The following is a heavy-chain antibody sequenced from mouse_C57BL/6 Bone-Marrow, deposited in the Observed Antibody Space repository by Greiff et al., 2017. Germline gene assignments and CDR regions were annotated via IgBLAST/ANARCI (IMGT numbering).Heavy chain of an antibody. J-gene: IGHJ1*03. CDR3: VRQDGSSYGWYFDV. D-gene: IGHD1-1*01. Sequence: EVKLMESGGGLVQPKGSLKLSCAASGFSFNTYAMNWVRQAPGKGLEWVARIRSKSNNYATYYADSVKDRFTISRDDSESMLYLQMNNLKTEDTAMYYCVRQDGSSYGWYFDVWGTGTTVTVSS. V-gene: IGHV10-1*01. CDR2: IRSKSNNYAT. CDR1: GFSFNTYA.